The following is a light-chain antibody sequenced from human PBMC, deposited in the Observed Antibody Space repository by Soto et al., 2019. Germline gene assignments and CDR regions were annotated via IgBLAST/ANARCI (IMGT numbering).Light chain of an antibody. V-gene: IGLV2-11*01. CDR2: DVS. CDR3: CLYAVTFYV. CDR1: SSDVGTYDF. J-gene: IGLJ1*01. Sequence: QSAPTQPRSVSGSPGQSVTISCTGTSSDVGTYDFVSWYQQHPGKAPRLMIFDVSERPSGVPDRFSGSKSGNTASLTISGLQAEDEADYYCCLYAVTFYVFGNGTKVTVL.